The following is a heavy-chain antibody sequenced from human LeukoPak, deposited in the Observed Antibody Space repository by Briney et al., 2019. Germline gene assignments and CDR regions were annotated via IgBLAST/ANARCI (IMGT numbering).Heavy chain of an antibody. J-gene: IGHJ4*02. V-gene: IGHV3-7*05. Sequence: GGSLRLSCAASGFTFRRYWMSWVRQAPGKGLEWVANIKEDGSEKYHVDSVKGRFTISRDNAKNSLYLQMNSLRAEDTAVYYCGSGKWLTNWGQGTLVTVSS. CDR3: GSGKWLTN. D-gene: IGHD4/OR15-4a*01. CDR1: GFTFRRYW. CDR2: IKEDGSEK.